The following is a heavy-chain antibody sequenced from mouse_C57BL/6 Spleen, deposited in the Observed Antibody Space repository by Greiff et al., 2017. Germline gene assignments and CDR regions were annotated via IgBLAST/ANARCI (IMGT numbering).Heavy chain of an antibody. Sequence: QVQLQQSDAELVKPGASVKISCKASGYTFTDHTIHWMKQRPEQGLEWIGYIYPRDGSTKYNEKFKGKATLTEDKSSSTAYMQLNSLTSEDSAVYFCARHYYGSSEDAMDYWGQGTSVTVSS. J-gene: IGHJ4*01. V-gene: IGHV1-78*01. CDR3: ARHYYGSSEDAMDY. CDR1: GYTFTDHT. D-gene: IGHD1-1*01. CDR2: IYPRDGST.